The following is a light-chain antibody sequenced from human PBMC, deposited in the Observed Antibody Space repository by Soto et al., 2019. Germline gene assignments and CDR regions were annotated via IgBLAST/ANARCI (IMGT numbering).Light chain of an antibody. CDR1: SSNIGAGYD. CDR3: QSYDISLSVSVV. V-gene: IGLV1-40*01. Sequence: QSVLTQPPSVSGAPGQRVTISCTGSSSNIGAGYDVQWYQQLPGAAPRLLIFGNTKPPSGVPDRFSGSRSGTSASLAISGLQAADEADYYCQSYDISLSVSVVFGGGTKLTVL. CDR2: GNT. J-gene: IGLJ2*01.